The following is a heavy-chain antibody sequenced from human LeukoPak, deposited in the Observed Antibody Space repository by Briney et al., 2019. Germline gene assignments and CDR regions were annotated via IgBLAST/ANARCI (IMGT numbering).Heavy chain of an antibody. CDR1: GFTFSSFA. Sequence: GGSLRLSCAASGFTFSSFAVHWVRQAPGKGLEWVAVISYDGSKKYYADSVKGRFTISRDDSKNTLYLQMNSLRAEDTAVYYCARDSPGGISYYYGMDVWGQGTTVTVPS. V-gene: IGHV3-30*04. D-gene: IGHD3-10*01. CDR2: ISYDGSKK. J-gene: IGHJ6*02. CDR3: ARDSPGGISYYYGMDV.